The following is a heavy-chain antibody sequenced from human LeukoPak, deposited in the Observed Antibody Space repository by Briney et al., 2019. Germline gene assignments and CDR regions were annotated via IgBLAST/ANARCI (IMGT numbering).Heavy chain of an antibody. D-gene: IGHD5-18*01. V-gene: IGHV3-30*04. CDR2: ISYDGSNK. CDR3: ASLYSSANFDY. Sequence: GGSLRLSCAASGFTFSSYAMHRVRQAPGKGLEWVAVISYDGSNKYYADSVKGRFTISRDNSKNTLYLQMNSLRAEDTAVYYCASLYSSANFDYWGQGTLVTVSS. J-gene: IGHJ4*02. CDR1: GFTFSSYA.